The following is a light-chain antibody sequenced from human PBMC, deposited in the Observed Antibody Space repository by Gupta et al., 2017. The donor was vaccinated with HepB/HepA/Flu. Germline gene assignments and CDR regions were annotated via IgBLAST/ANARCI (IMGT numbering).Light chain of an antibody. CDR3: QQYDDYPLT. Sequence: DIQMTQSHSTLSASVGDRVTLTCRASQSINNLLAWYQQKPGKPPKLLIYKASNLQSGVPSRFSGRGSGTEFTLTISSLQPDDFATYYCQQYDDYPLTFGGGTXVETK. J-gene: IGKJ4*01. V-gene: IGKV1-5*03. CDR2: KAS. CDR1: QSINNL.